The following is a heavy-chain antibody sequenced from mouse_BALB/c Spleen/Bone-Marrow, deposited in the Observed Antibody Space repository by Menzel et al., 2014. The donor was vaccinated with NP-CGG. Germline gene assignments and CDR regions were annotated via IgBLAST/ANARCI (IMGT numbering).Heavy chain of an antibody. CDR1: GFTFSGYT. V-gene: IGHV5-6-4*01. CDR3: TRDGKGNYDYAMDY. Sequence: EVKLVESGGGLVKPGGSLKLSCAASGFTFSGYTMSWVRQTPEKRLEWVATISSGGSYTYYPDSVKGRFTISRDNAKNTLYLQMSSLKPEDTAMYYCTRDGKGNYDYAMDYWGQGTSVTVSS. J-gene: IGHJ4*01. CDR2: ISSGGSYT. D-gene: IGHD2-1*01.